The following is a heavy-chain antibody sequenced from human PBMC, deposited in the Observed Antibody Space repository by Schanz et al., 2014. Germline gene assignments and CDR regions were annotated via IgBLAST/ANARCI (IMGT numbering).Heavy chain of an antibody. J-gene: IGHJ6*02. V-gene: IGHV3-74*02. Sequence: EVQLLESGGALEQPGGSLRLSCAASGFTFSDYTMHWVRQAPGKGLVWVSRINSDGSTTIYADSVKGRFTISRDNSKNTLYLQMNSLRAEDTAVYYCRLWFGELYYGMDVWGQGTTVTVSS. CDR2: INSDGSTT. CDR1: GFTFSDYT. CDR3: RLWFGELYYGMDV. D-gene: IGHD3-10*01.